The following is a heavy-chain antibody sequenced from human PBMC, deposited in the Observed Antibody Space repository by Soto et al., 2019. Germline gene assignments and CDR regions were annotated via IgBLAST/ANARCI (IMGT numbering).Heavy chain of an antibody. Sequence: QVQLQESGPGLVKASGTLSLTCAVSSGSISSSNWWSWVRQPPGKGLEWIGEIYHSGSTNYNPSLKSRVTISVDKSKNQFSLKLSSVTAADTAVYYCARAPNDYGDFIGAFDIWGQGTMVTVSS. V-gene: IGHV4-4*02. CDR1: SGSISSSNW. CDR3: ARAPNDYGDFIGAFDI. J-gene: IGHJ3*02. D-gene: IGHD4-17*01. CDR2: IYHSGST.